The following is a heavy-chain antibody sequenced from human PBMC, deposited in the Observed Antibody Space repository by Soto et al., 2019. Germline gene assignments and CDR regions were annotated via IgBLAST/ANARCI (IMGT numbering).Heavy chain of an antibody. J-gene: IGHJ4*02. V-gene: IGHV1-18*01. CDR1: GYAFTTYG. D-gene: IGHD1-1*01. CDR3: ARGRYGDY. Sequence: QVHLVQYGAEVKKPGASVKVSCKGSGYAFTTYGITWVRQAPGQGLEWMGWISAHNGNTNYAQKLQGRVTVTRDTATSTAYMELRSMRSDDTAVYYCARGRYGDYWGQGAVVNVSS. CDR2: ISAHNGNT.